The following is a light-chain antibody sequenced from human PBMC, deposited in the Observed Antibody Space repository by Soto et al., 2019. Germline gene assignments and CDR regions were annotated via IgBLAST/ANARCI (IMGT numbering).Light chain of an antibody. J-gene: IGLJ2*01. V-gene: IGLV2-23*02. Sequence: QSALTQPASVSGSPGQSITISCTGTSSDIGSYNLVSWYQQHPGKAPKLMIYEATKRPSGVSNRVSGSKSGNTASLTISWLQAEDEADYYCCLYASSSTFIFGGGTELTVL. CDR1: SSDIGSYNL. CDR2: EAT. CDR3: CLYASSSTFI.